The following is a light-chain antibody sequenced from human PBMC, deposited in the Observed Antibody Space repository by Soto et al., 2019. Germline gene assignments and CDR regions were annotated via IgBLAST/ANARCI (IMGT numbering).Light chain of an antibody. CDR2: RAS. CDR1: SSNIGSNY. J-gene: IGLJ2*01. Sequence: QSVLTQPPSASGTPGQRVTISCSGSSSNIGSNYVYWYQQVPGTAPRLLMYRASQWPSGVPDRFSGSKSSTSASLAISGLRSEEDADYYCAAWDDTLNGLVFGGGTKVTVL. V-gene: IGLV1-47*01. CDR3: AAWDDTLNGLV.